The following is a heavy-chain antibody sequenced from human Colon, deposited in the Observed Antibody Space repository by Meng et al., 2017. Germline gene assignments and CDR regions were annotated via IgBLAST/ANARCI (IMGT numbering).Heavy chain of an antibody. CDR1: GGSVSSGSYY. V-gene: IGHV4-61*01. CDR3: ARGPLDY. J-gene: IGHJ4*02. CDR2: IYYTGST. Sequence: QVVLQESGPGLGRPSETLPLTCTVSGGSVSSGSYYWSWIRQPPGKGLEWIGYIYYTGSTNYNPSLKSRVTISVDTSKNQFSLKLSSVTAADTAVYYCARGPLDYWGQGTLVTVSS.